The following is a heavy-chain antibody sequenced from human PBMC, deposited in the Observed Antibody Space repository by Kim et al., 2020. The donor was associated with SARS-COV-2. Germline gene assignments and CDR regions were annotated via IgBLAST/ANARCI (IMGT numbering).Heavy chain of an antibody. Sequence: SETLSLTCTVSGGSISSYYWSWIRQPPGKGLEWIGYIYYSGNTNYNPSLKSRVTISVDTSKNQFSLKLSSVTAADTAVYYCARTRYYDSSVYSPRPYWYFDLWGRGTLVTVSS. CDR1: GGSISSYY. CDR3: ARTRYYDSSVYSPRPYWYFDL. D-gene: IGHD3-22*01. J-gene: IGHJ2*01. CDR2: IYYSGNT. V-gene: IGHV4-59*13.